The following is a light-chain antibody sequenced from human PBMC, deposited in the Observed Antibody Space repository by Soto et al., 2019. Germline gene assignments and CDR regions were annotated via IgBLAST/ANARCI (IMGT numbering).Light chain of an antibody. J-gene: IGLJ1*01. CDR2: DVT. V-gene: IGLV2-11*01. Sequence: QSALTQPRSVSGSPGQSVTISCTATTNDFGTYKYVSWYQQHPDKAPKLMIYDVTKRPSGVPDRFSASKSDNTASLTISGLQPDDEAHYYCCSYAGTYNFVFGTGTKVTV. CDR3: CSYAGTYNFV. CDR1: TNDFGTYKY.